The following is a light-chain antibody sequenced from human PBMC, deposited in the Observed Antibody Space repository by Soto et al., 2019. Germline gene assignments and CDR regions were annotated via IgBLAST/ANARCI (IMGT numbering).Light chain of an antibody. J-gene: IGLJ2*01. Sequence: QSALTQPPSASGSPGQSVTISCTGTSSDIGGYNYVSWYQQHPGKAPKLMIYEVNKRPSWVPDRFSGSKSGNTASLTVSGLQAEDEADYYCSSYAGNNNLVFGGGTKLTVL. CDR3: SSYAGNNNLV. CDR1: SSDIGGYNY. V-gene: IGLV2-8*01. CDR2: EVN.